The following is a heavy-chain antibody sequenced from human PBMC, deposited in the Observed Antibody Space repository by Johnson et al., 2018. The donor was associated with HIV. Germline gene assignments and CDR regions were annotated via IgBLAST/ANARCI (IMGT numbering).Heavy chain of an antibody. J-gene: IGHJ3*02. CDR3: ARAGLDAFDI. Sequence: VQLVESGGGLIQPGGSLRLSCAASGFTFSSYAMSWVRQVPGKGLEWVSAISGSGGRTYYADSVKGRFTISRDNSKNTLYLQRNSLRAEDTAVYYCARAGLDAFDIWGQGTMVTVSS. CDR1: GFTFSSYA. V-gene: IGHV3-23*04. CDR2: ISGSGGRT.